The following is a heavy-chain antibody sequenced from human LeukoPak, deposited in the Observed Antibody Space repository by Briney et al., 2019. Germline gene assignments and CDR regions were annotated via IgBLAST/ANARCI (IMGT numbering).Heavy chain of an antibody. Sequence: PEGSLRLSCAASGFTFNTYWMHWVRQAPGKGLVWVSHINPDGSQTNYADSVTGRFTISRDNAKNTLYLQMNSLRAEDTAVYYCARDPVRRDSYWGQGTLVTVSS. D-gene: IGHD3-10*01. V-gene: IGHV3-74*01. CDR3: ARDPVRRDSY. J-gene: IGHJ4*02. CDR2: INPDGSQT. CDR1: GFTFNTYW.